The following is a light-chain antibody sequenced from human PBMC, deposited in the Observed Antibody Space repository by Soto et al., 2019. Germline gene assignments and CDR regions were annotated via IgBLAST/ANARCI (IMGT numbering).Light chain of an antibody. CDR3: QQSYITPPIT. V-gene: IGKV1-39*01. Sequence: DIQVTQSPSSLSASVGDRVTITCRASQSISSYLNWYQQKPGKAPKLLIYAASSLQSGVPSRFSGSGSGTDFTLTISSLQPEDFATYYCQQSYITPPITFGQGTRLEIE. CDR1: QSISSY. J-gene: IGKJ5*01. CDR2: AAS.